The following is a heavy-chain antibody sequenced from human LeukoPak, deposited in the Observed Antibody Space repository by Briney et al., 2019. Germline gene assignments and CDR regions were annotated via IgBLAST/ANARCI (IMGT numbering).Heavy chain of an antibody. D-gene: IGHD2-2*01. CDR3: ARIVVVPAAIEYYFDY. CDR1: GGSISSSNW. J-gene: IGHJ4*02. CDR2: IYHSGST. V-gene: IGHV4-4*02. Sequence: SGTLSLTCAVSGGSISSSNWWSWVRQPPGKGLEWIGEIYHSGSTNYNPSLNSRVTISVDKSKNQFSLKLSSVTAADTAVYYCARIVVVPAAIEYYFDYWGQGTLVTVSS.